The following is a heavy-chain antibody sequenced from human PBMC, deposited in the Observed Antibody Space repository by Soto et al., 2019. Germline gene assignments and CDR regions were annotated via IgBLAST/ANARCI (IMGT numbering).Heavy chain of an antibody. CDR1: GFTFSSFE. Sequence: SLRLSCVGSGFTFSSFEMNWVRQTPGKGLEWLSYIGRSGETIYYADSVKGRFTISRDNAKSSLFLQMTGLRDEDTGIYYCARDSRGGAARRPTFYYWGRGTLVTVYS. CDR3: ARDSRGGAARRPTFYY. D-gene: IGHD6-6*01. J-gene: IGHJ4*02. V-gene: IGHV3-48*03. CDR2: IGRSGETI.